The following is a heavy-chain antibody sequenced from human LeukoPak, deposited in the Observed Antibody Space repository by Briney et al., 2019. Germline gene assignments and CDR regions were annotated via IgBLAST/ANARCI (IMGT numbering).Heavy chain of an antibody. V-gene: IGHV3-23*01. J-gene: IGHJ4*02. D-gene: IGHD2-21*01. Sequence: PGGSLRLSCAASGFTFSSYAMSWVRQAPGKGLEWVSAISGSGGSTYYADSVKGWFTISRDNSKNTLYLQMNSLRAEDTAVYYCAKGIRRLWVTDYWGQGTLVTVSS. CDR2: ISGSGGST. CDR3: AKGIRRLWVTDY. CDR1: GFTFSSYA.